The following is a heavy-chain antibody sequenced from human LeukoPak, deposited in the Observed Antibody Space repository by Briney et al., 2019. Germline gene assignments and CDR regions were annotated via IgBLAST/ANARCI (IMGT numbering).Heavy chain of an antibody. CDR2: IFSSGSTI. CDR3: AREKQTTSRTFDY. Sequence: GGSLRLSCVASGFTFSTYAVGWVRQAPGKGLEWVSYIFSSGSTIYYADSVKGRFTMSRDNAKNSLYLQMNSLRAEDTAVYYCAREKQTTSRTFDYWGQGTLVTVSS. V-gene: IGHV3-48*04. CDR1: GFTFSTYA. J-gene: IGHJ4*02. D-gene: IGHD1-1*01.